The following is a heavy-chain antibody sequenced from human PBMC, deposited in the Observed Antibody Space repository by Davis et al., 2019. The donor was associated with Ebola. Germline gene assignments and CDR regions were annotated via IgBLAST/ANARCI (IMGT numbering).Heavy chain of an antibody. J-gene: IGHJ2*01. CDR2: FDPEDGET. Sequence: ASVKVSCKVSGYTLTELSMHWVRQAPGKGLEWMGGFDPEDGETIYAQKFQGRVTMTEDTSTDTAYMELSSLRSEDTAVYYCATGYYDFWSGPQWGYFDLWGRGTLVTVSS. V-gene: IGHV1-24*01. D-gene: IGHD3-3*01. CDR3: ATGYYDFWSGPQWGYFDL. CDR1: GYTLTELS.